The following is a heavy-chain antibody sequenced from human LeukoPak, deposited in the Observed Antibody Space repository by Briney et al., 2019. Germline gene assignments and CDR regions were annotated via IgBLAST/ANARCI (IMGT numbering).Heavy chain of an antibody. Sequence: GSSVKVSCKASGGTFSSYAISWVRQAPGQGLEWMGGIIPIFGTANYAQKFQGRVTITADESTSTAYMKLSSLRSEDTAVYYCARQYQPLINWFDPWGQGTLFTVSS. V-gene: IGHV1-69*01. J-gene: IGHJ5*02. CDR3: ARQYQPLINWFDP. CDR2: IIPIFGTA. CDR1: GGTFSSYA. D-gene: IGHD2-2*01.